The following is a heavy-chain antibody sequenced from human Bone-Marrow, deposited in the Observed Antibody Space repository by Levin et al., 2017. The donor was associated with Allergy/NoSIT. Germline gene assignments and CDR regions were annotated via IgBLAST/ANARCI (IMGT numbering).Heavy chain of an antibody. CDR1: GGSLTNGDYY. CDR3: ARAAYYEFVWGSFRFFDH. V-gene: IGHV4-30-4*01. CDR2: IYYSGST. Sequence: SETLSLTCAVSGGSLTNGDYYWSWIRQSPGKGLEWIGYIYYSGSTYYNPSLKSRVLISIDTSENHFSLKLKSVTAADTAVYFCARAAYYEFVWGSFRFFDHWGQGSLVTVSS. D-gene: IGHD3-16*02. J-gene: IGHJ4*02.